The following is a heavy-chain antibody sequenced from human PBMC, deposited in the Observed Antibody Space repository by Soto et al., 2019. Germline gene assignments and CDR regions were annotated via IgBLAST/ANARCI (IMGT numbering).Heavy chain of an antibody. CDR1: GFTFSPYF. CDR3: ARISGDPTVAWYFDL. V-gene: IGHV3-7*03. D-gene: IGHD3-10*01. CDR2: IRQDGSDK. Sequence: EVQLVESGGGWVQPGGALRLSCATPGFTFSPYFMSWVRQAPGKGLEWVANIRQDGSDKYYVDSVEGRFAIARDNPKNSLYLQMNSLRAEDTAVYYCARISGDPTVAWYFDLWGRGTLVTVSS. J-gene: IGHJ2*01.